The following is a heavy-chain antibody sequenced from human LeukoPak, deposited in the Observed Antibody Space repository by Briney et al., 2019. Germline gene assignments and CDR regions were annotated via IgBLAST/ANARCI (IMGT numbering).Heavy chain of an antibody. D-gene: IGHD3-10*01. J-gene: IGHJ4*02. V-gene: IGHV1-69*13. CDR1: GGTFRSYG. CDR3: ARDYYGSAPKFDY. CDR2: FIPILGTP. Sequence: SVKVSCKTSGGTFRSYGLNWVRQAPGQGLEWMGGFIPILGTPKYAQNLQGRVTITADESTSTGYMELSSLRYEDTAVYYCARDYYGSAPKFDYWGQGTLVTVSS.